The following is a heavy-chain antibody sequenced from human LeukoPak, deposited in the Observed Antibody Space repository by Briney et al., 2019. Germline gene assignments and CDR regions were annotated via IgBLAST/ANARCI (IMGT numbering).Heavy chain of an antibody. Sequence: GASVKVSCKASGYTFTGYYMHWVRQAPGQGLEWMGWISAYNGNTNYAQKLQGRVTMTTDTSTSTAYMELRSLRSDDTAVYYCARGVSRRYMTGGSQNSGYFQHWGQGTLVTVSS. CDR1: GYTFTGYY. J-gene: IGHJ1*01. D-gene: IGHD1-26*01. V-gene: IGHV1-18*04. CDR3: ARGVSRRYMTGGSQNSGYFQH. CDR2: ISAYNGNT.